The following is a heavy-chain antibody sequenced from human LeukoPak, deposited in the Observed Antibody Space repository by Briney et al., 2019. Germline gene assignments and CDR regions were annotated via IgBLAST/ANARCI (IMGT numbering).Heavy chain of an antibody. J-gene: IGHJ6*02. CDR2: IYYSGST. CDR1: GGSISSGGYY. CDR3: ARERVYCSGGSCFPYYGMDV. Sequence: SQTLSLTCTVSGGSISSGGYYWSWIRQHPGKGLEWIGYIYYSGSTYYNPSLKSRVTISVDTSKNRFSLKLSSVTAADTAVYYCARERVYCSGGSCFPYYGMDVWGQGTTVSVSS. V-gene: IGHV4-30-4*08. D-gene: IGHD2-15*01.